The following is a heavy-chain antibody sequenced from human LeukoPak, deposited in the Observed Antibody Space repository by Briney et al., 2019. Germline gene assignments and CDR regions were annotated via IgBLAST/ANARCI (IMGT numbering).Heavy chain of an antibody. CDR3: ARGPFFVVVVAALDY. Sequence: GGSLRLSCAASGFTFDDYGMSWVRQAPGKGLEWVSGINWNGGSTGYADSVKGRFAISRDNAKNSLYLQMNSLRAEDTALYYCARGPFFVVVVAALDYWGQGTLVTVSS. J-gene: IGHJ4*02. CDR1: GFTFDDYG. V-gene: IGHV3-20*04. CDR2: INWNGGST. D-gene: IGHD2-15*01.